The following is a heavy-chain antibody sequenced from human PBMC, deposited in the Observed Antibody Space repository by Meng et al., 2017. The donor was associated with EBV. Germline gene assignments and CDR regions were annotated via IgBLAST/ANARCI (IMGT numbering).Heavy chain of an antibody. J-gene: IGHJ4*02. CDR1: GGSISSSSYY. Sequence: PRQESGPGLVKPSDTLSLTCTVSGGSISSSSYYWGWIRQPPGKGLEWIGSIYYSGSTYYNPSLKSRVTISVDTSKNQFSLKLSSVTAADTAVYYCASQLAAAGSGVDYWGQGTLVTVSS. CDR2: IYYSGST. V-gene: IGHV4-39*07. CDR3: ASQLAAAGSGVDY. D-gene: IGHD6-13*01.